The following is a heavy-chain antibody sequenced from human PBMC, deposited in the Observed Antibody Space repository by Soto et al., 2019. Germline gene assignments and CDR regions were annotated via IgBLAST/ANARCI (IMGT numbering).Heavy chain of an antibody. J-gene: IGHJ4*02. Sequence: ASVKVSCKASGYTFTSYGISWMRQAPGQGLEWMGWISAYNGNTNYAQKLQGRVTMTTDTSTSTAYMELRSLRSDDTAVYYCARDSQDYDILTGYPLARIDYWGQGTLVTVSS. D-gene: IGHD3-9*01. CDR1: GYTFTSYG. V-gene: IGHV1-18*01. CDR3: ARDSQDYDILTGYPLARIDY. CDR2: ISAYNGNT.